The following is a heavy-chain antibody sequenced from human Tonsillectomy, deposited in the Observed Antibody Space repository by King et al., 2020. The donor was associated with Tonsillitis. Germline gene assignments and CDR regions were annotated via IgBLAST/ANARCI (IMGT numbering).Heavy chain of an antibody. CDR2: ISFDGSNT. CDR1: GLTFSNYD. J-gene: IGHJ3*02. Sequence: VHLVESGGGVVQPGRSLRLSCAAPGLTFSNYDMPLSNYGVHWVRQDPGKGLEWVAVISFDGSNTYYVDSVRGRFAVSRDNSKNKGYLQMNSLRVEDTAVYYCAKEDLRSGGAFDIWGQGAVVIVSS. CDR3: AKEDLRSGGAFDI. D-gene: IGHD3-22*01. V-gene: IGHV3-30*18.